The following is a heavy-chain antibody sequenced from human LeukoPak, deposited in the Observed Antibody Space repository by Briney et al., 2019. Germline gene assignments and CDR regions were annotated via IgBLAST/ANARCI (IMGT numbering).Heavy chain of an antibody. J-gene: IGHJ4*02. D-gene: IGHD3-22*01. CDR3: ATPYYYDSSGYSDSFDY. V-gene: IGHV1-24*01. Sequence: ASVTVSCKVSGYTLTELSMHWVGQAPGKGLEWMGGFDPEDGETIYAQKFQGRVTMTEDTSTDTAYMELSSLRSEDTAVYYCATPYYYDSSGYSDSFDYWGQGTLVTVSS. CDR1: GYTLTELS. CDR2: FDPEDGET.